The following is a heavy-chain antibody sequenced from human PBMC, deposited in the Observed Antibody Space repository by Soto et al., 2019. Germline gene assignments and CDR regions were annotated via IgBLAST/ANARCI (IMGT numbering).Heavy chain of an antibody. J-gene: IGHJ6*03. CDR2: IWHDGTHK. CDR3: ARGSGAYYYYMEV. V-gene: IGHV3-33*01. Sequence: GGSLRLSCAASGFIFSSFGIHWARQAPGKGLEWVAVIWHDGTHKYYTDSVKGRFTISRDNSKNTVSLQMNSLRAEDTAVYYCARGSGAYYYYMEVWGKGTTVTVSS. CDR1: GFIFSSFG. D-gene: IGHD2-21*01.